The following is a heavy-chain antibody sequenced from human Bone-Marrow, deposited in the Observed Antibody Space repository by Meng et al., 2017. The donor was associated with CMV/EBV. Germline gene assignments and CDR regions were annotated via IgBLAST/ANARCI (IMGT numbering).Heavy chain of an antibody. CDR2: IIPIFGTA. J-gene: IGHJ5*02. CDR3: ARDIVVVPAASNWFDP. CDR1: GGTFSSYA. Sequence: SVKVSCKASGGTFSSYAISWVRQAPGQGLEWMGGIIPIFGTANYAQKFQGRVTITTDESTSTAYMELSRLRSEDTAVYYCARDIVVVPAASNWFDPWGQGTLVTVSS. V-gene: IGHV1-69*05. D-gene: IGHD2-2*01.